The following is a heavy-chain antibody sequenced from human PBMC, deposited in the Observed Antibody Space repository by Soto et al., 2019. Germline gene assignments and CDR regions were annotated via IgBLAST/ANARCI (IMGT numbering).Heavy chain of an antibody. Sequence: AGGSLRLSCAASGFTFSDYYMSWIRQAPGKGLEWVSYISSSGTTIYYADSVKGRFTISRDNAKNSLYLHMNSLRDEDTAIYYCVRDHDFAFDTWGQGTLVTVSS. CDR2: ISSSGTTI. D-gene: IGHD2-21*02. V-gene: IGHV3-11*04. J-gene: IGHJ4*02. CDR1: GFTFSDYY. CDR3: VRDHDFAFDT.